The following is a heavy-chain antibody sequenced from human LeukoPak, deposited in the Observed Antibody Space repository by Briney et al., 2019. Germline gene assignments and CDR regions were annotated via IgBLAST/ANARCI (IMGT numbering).Heavy chain of an antibody. CDR3: ARVGNYYDSSGNNWFDP. CDR2: IYHSGST. Sequence: SGTLSLTCAVSGGSISSSNWWSWVRQPPGKGLEWIGEIYHSGSTNYNPSLKSRVTISVDKSKNQFSLKLSSVTAADTAVYYCARVGNYYDSSGNNWFDPWGQGTLVTVSS. CDR1: GGSISSSNW. D-gene: IGHD3-22*01. J-gene: IGHJ5*02. V-gene: IGHV4-4*02.